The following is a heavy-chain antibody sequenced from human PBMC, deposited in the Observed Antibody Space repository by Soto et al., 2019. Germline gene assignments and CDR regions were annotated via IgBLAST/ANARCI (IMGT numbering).Heavy chain of an antibody. Sequence: ASVKVSCKASGYRFSTYGINWVRQAPGQGLEWLGWTSTNNDDRNYAQKFRGRVTFTTDTSTSTAYMELRSSVTAADTAVYYCARHVVPGNYFDHWGQGTRVTVSS. V-gene: IGHV1-18*04. J-gene: IGHJ4*02. CDR2: TSTNNDDR. CDR1: GYRFSTYG. CDR3: ARHVVPGNYFDH. D-gene: IGHD2-15*01.